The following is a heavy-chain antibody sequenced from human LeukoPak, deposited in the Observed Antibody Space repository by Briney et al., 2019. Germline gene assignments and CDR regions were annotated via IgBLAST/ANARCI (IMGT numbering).Heavy chain of an antibody. CDR1: GFTFSSYA. J-gene: IGHJ4*02. CDR2: IGGSGGSA. D-gene: IGHD6-19*01. CDR3: AKLSSGWTYFDY. Sequence: GGSLRLSCAASGFTFSSYAMSWVRQAPGPGLEWVSVIGGSGGSAYYADSVKGRFTISRDNSKNTLYLQMSSLRPEDTAMYYCAKLSSGWTYFDYWGQGTLVTVSS. V-gene: IGHV3-23*01.